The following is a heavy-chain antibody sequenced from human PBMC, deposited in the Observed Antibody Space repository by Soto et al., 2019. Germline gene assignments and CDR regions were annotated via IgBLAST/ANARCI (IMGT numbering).Heavy chain of an antibody. CDR3: ARVGLKLGAAQDYYYGMDV. D-gene: IGHD3-16*01. Sequence: SVKVSCKASGGTFSSYAISWVRQAPGQGLEWMGGIIPIFGTANYAQKFQGRVTITADESTSTAYMELSSLRSEDTAVYYCARVGLKLGAAQDYYYGMDVWGQGTTVTVSS. V-gene: IGHV1-69*13. CDR1: GGTFSSYA. CDR2: IIPIFGTA. J-gene: IGHJ6*02.